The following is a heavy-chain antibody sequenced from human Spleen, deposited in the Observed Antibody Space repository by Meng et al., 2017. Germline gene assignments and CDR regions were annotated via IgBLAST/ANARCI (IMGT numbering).Heavy chain of an antibody. CDR1: GGSFNEYF. Sequence: QVQLQPWGAVLLKPSETLSLTCAVYGGSFNEYFWSWIRQSPGKGLEWIGEIRQSGTTNYNASLRSRATISIDTSKNHFSLKLTSVTAADTAVYYCAGGGVVAWEVLQYLGQGTLLTVSS. D-gene: IGHD1-26*01. J-gene: IGHJ4*02. V-gene: IGHV4-34*01. CDR3: AGGGVVAWEVLQY. CDR2: IRQSGTT.